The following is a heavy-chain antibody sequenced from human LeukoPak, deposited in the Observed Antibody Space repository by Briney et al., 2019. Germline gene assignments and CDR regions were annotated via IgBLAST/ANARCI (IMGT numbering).Heavy chain of an antibody. CDR3: ARGYCTNGVCYRWFDP. CDR2: IYTSGST. V-gene: IGHV4-4*09. Sequence: DTLYLTCTVSGGSIRSYYWSWLRQPPGTGPGGIGYIYTSGSTNYNPSLKRRVTISGDTSKTQFSLKMSSVTATDTAVYDCARGYCTNGVCYRWFDPWGQGNLVTVSS. D-gene: IGHD2-8*01. CDR1: GGSIRSYY. J-gene: IGHJ5*02.